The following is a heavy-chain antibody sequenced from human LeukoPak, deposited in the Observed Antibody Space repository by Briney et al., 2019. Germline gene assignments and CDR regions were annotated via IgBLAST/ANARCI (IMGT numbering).Heavy chain of an antibody. CDR2: INPSGGST. CDR3: ARAGRIASAGTHDAFDI. Sequence: ASVKVSCKASGYTFTSYYMHWVRQAPGQGLEWMGIINPSGGSTSYAQKFQGRVTMTRDTSTSTVYMELSSLRSEDTAVCYCARAGRIASAGTHDAFDIWGQGTMVTVSS. CDR1: GYTFTSYY. V-gene: IGHV1-46*01. D-gene: IGHD6-13*01. J-gene: IGHJ3*02.